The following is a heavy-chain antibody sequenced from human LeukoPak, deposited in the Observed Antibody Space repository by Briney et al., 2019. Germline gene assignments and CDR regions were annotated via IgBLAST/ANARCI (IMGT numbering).Heavy chain of an antibody. J-gene: IGHJ6*02. CDR3: AKVARRSSIAAAGTGDYYYGMDV. CDR2: ISYDGSNK. Sequence: SGGSLRLSCAASGFTFSSYGMHWVRQAPGKGLEWVAVISYDGSNKYYADSVKGRFTISRDNSKNTLYLQMNSLRAEDTAVYYCAKVARRSSIAAAGTGDYYYGMDVWGQGTTVTVSS. CDR1: GFTFSSYG. D-gene: IGHD6-13*01. V-gene: IGHV3-30*18.